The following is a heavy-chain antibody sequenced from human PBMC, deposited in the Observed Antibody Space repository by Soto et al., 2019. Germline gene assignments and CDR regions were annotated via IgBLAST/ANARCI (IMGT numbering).Heavy chain of an antibody. CDR3: ARKNPGRVSELPDY. Sequence: QVQLVESGGGVVQPGNSVRLSCAASGFTFSMYGMHWVRQAPGKGLEWVAVTASDGTNKFYGDSVKGRFTISRDNPRATLYLQMNSLRPDDTAVYYCARKNPGRVSELPDYWGQGTPVTVSS. CDR2: TASDGTNK. J-gene: IGHJ4*02. V-gene: IGHV3-30*03. CDR1: GFTFSMYG. D-gene: IGHD3-10*01.